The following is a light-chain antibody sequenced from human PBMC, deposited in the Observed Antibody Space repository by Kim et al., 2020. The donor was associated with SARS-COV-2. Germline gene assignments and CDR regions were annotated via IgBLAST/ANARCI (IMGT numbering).Light chain of an antibody. CDR1: GGSIATDF. CDR2: GDQ. J-gene: IGLJ2*01. Sequence: GRTVIPTCPRSGGSIATDFVRWFQQRPGSSPTTVIYGDQQRPSGVPDRFSCSVDSSSNSASLTISGLKTEDGADYYCQSYDDNKWVFGGGTQLTVL. V-gene: IGLV6-57*01. CDR3: QSYDDNKWV.